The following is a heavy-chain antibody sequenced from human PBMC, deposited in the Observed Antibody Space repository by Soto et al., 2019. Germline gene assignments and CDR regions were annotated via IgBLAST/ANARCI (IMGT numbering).Heavy chain of an antibody. V-gene: IGHV4-59*01. CDR3: ARSAYYYDSSGYSH. D-gene: IGHD3-22*01. Sequence: PSETLSLTCTVSGGSISSYYWSWIRQPPGKGLEWIGYIYYSGSTNYNPSLKSRVTISVDTSKNQFSLKLSSMTAADTAVYYCARSAYYYDSSGYSHWGQGTLVTVSS. CDR2: IYYSGST. CDR1: GGSISSYY. J-gene: IGHJ4*02.